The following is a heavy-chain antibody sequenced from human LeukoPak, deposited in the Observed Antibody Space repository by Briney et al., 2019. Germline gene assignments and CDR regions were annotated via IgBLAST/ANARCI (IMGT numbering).Heavy chain of an antibody. CDR3: TVSSFSSTWYSWVH. CDR2: ISNGGGST. D-gene: IGHD6-13*01. CDR1: GFTFSSYA. V-gene: IGHV3-23*01. Sequence: GGSLRLSCAASGFTFSSYAMGWVRLALGKGLEWVSAISNGGGSTYYADSVRGRFTISRDNSKNTLFLQVNSLRAEDSAVYHCTVSSFSSTWYSWVHWGQGTLVTVSS. J-gene: IGHJ4*02.